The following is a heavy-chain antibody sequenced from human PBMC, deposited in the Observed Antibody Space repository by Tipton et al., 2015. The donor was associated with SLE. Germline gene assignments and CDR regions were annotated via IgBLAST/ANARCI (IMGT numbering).Heavy chain of an antibody. V-gene: IGHV4-59*11. CDR2: VHSSGST. CDR3: ATSGYDFLSWFDP. D-gene: IGHD5-12*01. Sequence: TLSLTCTVSGGSISGHYWSWIRQPPGKRLEWIGHVHSSGSTFYNPSLKSRVSISMDTSKNQVSLRMTSVTAADTAVYYCATSGYDFLSWFDPWGQGTPVTVSS. J-gene: IGHJ5*02. CDR1: GGSISGHY.